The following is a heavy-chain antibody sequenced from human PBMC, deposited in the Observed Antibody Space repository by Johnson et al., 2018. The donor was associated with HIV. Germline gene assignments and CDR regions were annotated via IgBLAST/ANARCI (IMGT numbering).Heavy chain of an antibody. J-gene: IGHJ3*02. CDR2: ISYDGSNK. CDR3: ARGGGTYAFDI. CDR1: GFTFTSYG. V-gene: IGHV3-33*05. D-gene: IGHD1-26*01. Sequence: QVQLVESGGGVVQPGGSLRLSCAASGFTFTSYGMHWVRQAPGKGLEWVAVISYDGSNKYYADSVKGRFTISRDNSKNTLYLQMNSLRAEDTAVYYCARGGGTYAFDIWGQGTMVTVSS.